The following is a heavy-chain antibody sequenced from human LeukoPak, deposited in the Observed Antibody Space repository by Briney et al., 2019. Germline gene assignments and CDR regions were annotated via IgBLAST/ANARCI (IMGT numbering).Heavy chain of an antibody. CDR3: ARMSGIGSGWWVDY. D-gene: IGHD6-19*01. CDR2: IYYNGRT. J-gene: IGHJ4*02. V-gene: IGHV4-59*08. CDR1: GGSISSDY. Sequence: PSETLSLTCTVSGGSISSDYWSWIRQPPGKGLEWIGYIYYNGRTSYSPSLESRVTISVDTSKNHFSLKLSSVTAADTAVYYCARMSGIGSGWWVDYWGQGTLVTVSS.